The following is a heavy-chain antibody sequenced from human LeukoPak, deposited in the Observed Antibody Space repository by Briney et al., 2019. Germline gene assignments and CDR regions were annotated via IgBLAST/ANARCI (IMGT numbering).Heavy chain of an antibody. CDR3: AKDEHWLAFDD. V-gene: IGHV3-23*01. D-gene: IGHD6-19*01. J-gene: IGHJ4*02. Sequence: QAGGSLRLSCAASGFTFSNYGMDWVRQAPGKGLEWVSGISGSGDKTYYADSVKGRFTISRDNSKNTVDLQINSLRGEDTAIYYCAKDEHWLAFDDWGPGTLVTVSS. CDR2: ISGSGDKT. CDR1: GFTFSNYG.